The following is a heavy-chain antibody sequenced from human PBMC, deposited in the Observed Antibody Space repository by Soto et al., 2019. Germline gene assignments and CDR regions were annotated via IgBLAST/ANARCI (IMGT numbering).Heavy chain of an antibody. CDR1: GYTFTSYY. D-gene: IGHD2-21*01. CDR2: INPSTGST. J-gene: IGHJ6*02. V-gene: IGHV1-46*01. Sequence: QVQLVQSGAEVKKPGASVKVSCKASGYTFTSYYMHWVRKAPGQGLEWMGIINPSTGSTNYAQTFQCRVTMTRDTSTTTVYMELSGLRSEDTAVYYCASVPCCGGGSGAHYFYGMDVWGQGTTVTVSS. CDR3: ASVPCCGGGSGAHYFYGMDV.